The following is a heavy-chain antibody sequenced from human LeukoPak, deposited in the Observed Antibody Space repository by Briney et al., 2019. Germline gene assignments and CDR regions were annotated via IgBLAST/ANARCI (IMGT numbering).Heavy chain of an antibody. J-gene: IGHJ4*02. CDR2: INPSGGST. D-gene: IGHD5-24*01. Sequence: ASVKVSCKASGYTFTSYYMHWVRQAPGQGLEWMGIINPSGGSTSYAQKFQGRVTMTRDTSTSTVYMELSSLRSEDTAVYYCARDLKRQDVAPIDMATTGDGDYWGQGTLVTVSS. V-gene: IGHV1-46*01. CDR3: ARDLKRQDVAPIDMATTGDGDY. CDR1: GYTFTSYY.